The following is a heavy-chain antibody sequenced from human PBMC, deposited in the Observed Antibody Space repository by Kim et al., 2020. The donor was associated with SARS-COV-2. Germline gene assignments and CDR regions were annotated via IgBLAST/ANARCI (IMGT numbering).Heavy chain of an antibody. Sequence: GGSLRLSCAASGFTFSSYYMHWVRQAPGKGLEWVSAIGTASDTNYPGSVKGRFTTSRENANNTLHHQMNSLIAGDKAVDYCARGAMYSSSWSYYYYYYM. CDR2: IGTASDT. CDR3: ARGAMYSSSWSYYYYYYM. CDR1: GFTFSSYY. D-gene: IGHD6-13*01. V-gene: IGHV3-13*01. J-gene: IGHJ6*03.